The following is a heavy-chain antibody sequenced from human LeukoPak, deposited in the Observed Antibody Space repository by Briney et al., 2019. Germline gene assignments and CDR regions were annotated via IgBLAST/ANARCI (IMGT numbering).Heavy chain of an antibody. CDR3: ARVDRFLGYSYGFAPESYYYYMDV. Sequence: SETLSLTCTVSGGSISSYYWTWIRQPPGKGLESIGYISDSGSTHYNPSLKSRVTISVDTSKNQFSLRLNSVTAADTAVYYCARVDRFLGYSYGFAPESYYYYMDVWGTGTTVTVSS. V-gene: IGHV4-59*12. D-gene: IGHD5-18*01. J-gene: IGHJ6*03. CDR1: GGSISSYY. CDR2: ISDSGST.